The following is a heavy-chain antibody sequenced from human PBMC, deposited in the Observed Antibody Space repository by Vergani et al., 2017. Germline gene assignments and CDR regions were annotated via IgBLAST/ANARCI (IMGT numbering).Heavy chain of an antibody. CDR3: AGGILNIVVVPAANILGLDY. D-gene: IGHD2-2*01. V-gene: IGHV1-2*02. CDR2: INPNSGGT. CDR1: GYTFTGYY. J-gene: IGHJ4*02. Sequence: QVQLVQSGAEVKKPGASVKVSCKAPGYTFTGYYMHGVRKAPGQGLEWMGWINPNSGGTNYAQKFQGRVTMTRDTSISTAYMELSRLRSDDTDVYYGAGGILNIVVVPAANILGLDYWGQGTLVTVSS.